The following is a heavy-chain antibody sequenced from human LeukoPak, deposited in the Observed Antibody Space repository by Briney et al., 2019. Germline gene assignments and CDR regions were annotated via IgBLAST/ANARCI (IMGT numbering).Heavy chain of an antibody. CDR3: AKDRVLNTVLGVLTY. J-gene: IGHJ4*02. Sequence: GGSLRLSCEASGFTFSNYWMSWVRQAPGKGLEWVANIKQDGSEKYYVDSVKGRFTISRDNAKNSLYLQMNSLRAEDTAVYYCAKDRVLNTVLGVLTYWGQGALVTVSS. V-gene: IGHV3-7*01. D-gene: IGHD3-3*01. CDR2: IKQDGSEK. CDR1: GFTFSNYW.